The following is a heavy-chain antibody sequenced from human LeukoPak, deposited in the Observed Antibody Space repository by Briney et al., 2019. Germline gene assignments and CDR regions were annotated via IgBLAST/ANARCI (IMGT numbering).Heavy chain of an antibody. D-gene: IGHD1-20*01. J-gene: IGHJ6*03. CDR2: ISSSGSNV. CDR3: ARVHNWNYYYYMDV. V-gene: IGHV3-11*01. CDR1: GFTFSDYY. Sequence: PGGSLRLSCAASGFTFSDYYMNWIRQRPGMGLELVSYISSSGSNVYYAYSVKGRFTISRDNAKNSLYLQMNSLRAEDTAVYYCARVHNWNYYYYMDVWGKGTTVTVSS.